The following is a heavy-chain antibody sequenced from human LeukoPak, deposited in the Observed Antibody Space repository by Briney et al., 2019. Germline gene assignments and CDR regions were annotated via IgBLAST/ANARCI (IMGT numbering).Heavy chain of an antibody. D-gene: IGHD2-15*01. Sequence: SETLSLTCTVSGGSISSYYWSWIRQPPGKGLEWIGYICYSGSTNYNPSLKSRVTISVDTSKNQFSLKLSSVTAADTAVYYCARDIPTLDSDWGQGTLVTVSS. J-gene: IGHJ4*02. V-gene: IGHV4-59*01. CDR2: ICYSGST. CDR1: GGSISSYY. CDR3: ARDIPTLDSD.